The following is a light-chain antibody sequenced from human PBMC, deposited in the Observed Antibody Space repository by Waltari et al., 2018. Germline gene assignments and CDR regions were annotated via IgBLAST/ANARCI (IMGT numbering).Light chain of an antibody. CDR1: QIFSKF. CDR2: GAS. V-gene: IGKV1-5*01. CDR3: HQYHTYLWT. Sequence: DIQMTQSPSTMSAFVGDRVTITCRASQIFSKFLAWYQLKPGKAPKLLIYGASTLDGGVPSRFSGSGSGAEFTLTISSLQPDDVATYHCHQYHTYLWTFGQGTKVEIK. J-gene: IGKJ1*01.